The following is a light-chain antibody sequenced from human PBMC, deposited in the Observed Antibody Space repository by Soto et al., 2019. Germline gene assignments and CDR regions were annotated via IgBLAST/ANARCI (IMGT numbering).Light chain of an antibody. CDR2: HAS. J-gene: IGKJ4*01. CDR1: ESVDIY. Sequence: ETVLTQSPATLSLSPGETATLSCRASESVDIYLAWYQQKPGQAPRLLIYHASNRATGIPASFSGSGSGTDFTLTISSLEPEDSAVYYCQQRRNWPPLTFGGGTRVEI. CDR3: QQRRNWPPLT. V-gene: IGKV3-11*01.